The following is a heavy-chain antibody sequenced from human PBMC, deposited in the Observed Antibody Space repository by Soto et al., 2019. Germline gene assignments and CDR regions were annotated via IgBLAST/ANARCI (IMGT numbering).Heavy chain of an antibody. V-gene: IGHV3-74*01. J-gene: IGHJ4*02. D-gene: IGHD4-17*01. CDR3: ARAVTRGDPFDY. CDR2: INSDGSST. CDR1: GFTFSSYW. Sequence: GESLKISCAASGFTFSSYWMHWVRQAPGKGLVWVSRINSDGSSTSYADSVKGRFTISRDNAKNTLYLQMNSLRAEDTAVYYCARAVTRGDPFDYWGQGTLVTVSS.